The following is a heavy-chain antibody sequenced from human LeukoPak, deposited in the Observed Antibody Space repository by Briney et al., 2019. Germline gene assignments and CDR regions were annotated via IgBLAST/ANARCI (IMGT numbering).Heavy chain of an antibody. D-gene: IGHD6-13*01. Sequence: SETLSLTCGVYGGSISGDHWTWIRQSPGKGLEWIGDINPSGNTNYNPSLKSRLTISLDTSKKQFSLKVNSVTAADTAVYYCALSAMTAAGTTKLWGQGTLVTVSS. CDR3: ALSAMTAAGTTKL. CDR2: INPSGNT. V-gene: IGHV4-34*01. J-gene: IGHJ4*02. CDR1: GGSISGDH.